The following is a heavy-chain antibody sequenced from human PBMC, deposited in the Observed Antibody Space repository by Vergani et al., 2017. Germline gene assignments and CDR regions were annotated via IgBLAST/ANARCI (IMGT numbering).Heavy chain of an antibody. Sequence: QAQLVESGGGVVQPGRSLRLSCAASGFTFSSYAMHWVRQAPGKGLEWVAVISYDGSNKYYADSVKGRFTISRDNSKNTLYLQMNSLRAEDTAVYYCARGPISRVRFLEWLLIYWGQGTLVTVSS. V-gene: IGHV3-30-3*01. J-gene: IGHJ4*02. CDR3: ARGPISRVRFLEWLLIY. D-gene: IGHD3-3*01. CDR1: GFTFSSYA. CDR2: ISYDGSNK.